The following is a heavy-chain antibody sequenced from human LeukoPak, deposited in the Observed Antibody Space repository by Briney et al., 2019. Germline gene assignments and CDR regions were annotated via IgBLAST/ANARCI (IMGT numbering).Heavy chain of an antibody. D-gene: IGHD2-2*01. CDR3: ARDYIVVVPAAPISLIPYYYYGMDV. J-gene: IGHJ6*02. CDR1: GYTFTSYG. V-gene: IGHV1-18*01. Sequence: GASVKVSCKACGYTFTSYGISWVRQAPGQGLEWMGWISAYNGNTNYAQKLQGRVTMTTDTSTSTAYMELRSLRSDDTAVYYCARDYIVVVPAAPISLIPYYYYGMDVWGQGTTVTVSS. CDR2: ISAYNGNT.